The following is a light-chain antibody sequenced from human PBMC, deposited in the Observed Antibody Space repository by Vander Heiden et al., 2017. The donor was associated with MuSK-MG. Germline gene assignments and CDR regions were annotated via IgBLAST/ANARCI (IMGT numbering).Light chain of an antibody. CDR2: DVS. CDR1: SSDVGGYNY. Sequence: SALAPPRPVSGSPGPSVTISCTGTSSDVGGYNYVSWYQQHPGKAPKLMIYDVSKRPSGVPDRFSGSKSGNTASLTISGLQAEDEADYYCCSYAGSYTYVVFGGGTKLTVL. CDR3: CSYAGSYTYVV. V-gene: IGLV2-11*01. J-gene: IGLJ2*01.